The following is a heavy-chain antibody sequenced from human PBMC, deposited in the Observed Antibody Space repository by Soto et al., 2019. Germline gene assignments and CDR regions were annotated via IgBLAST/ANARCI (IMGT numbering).Heavy chain of an antibody. CDR1: GGSVSSGGFY. D-gene: IGHD7-27*01. CDR2: VYHGGFT. CDR3: ARQTSPWGFDV. V-gene: IGHV4-61*08. J-gene: IGHJ6*02. Sequence: QVELKESGPGLVKPSETLSLTCTVSGGSVSSGGFYYHWIRQPPGKGLDWIGYVYHGGFTNYSPSLKSRLTISVDTSATRISLKLASVTSVDTAVYYCARQTSPWGFDVWGQGTTVTVSS.